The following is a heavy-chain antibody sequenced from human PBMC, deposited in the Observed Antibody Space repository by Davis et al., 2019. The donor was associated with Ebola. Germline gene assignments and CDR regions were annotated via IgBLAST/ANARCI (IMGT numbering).Heavy chain of an antibody. CDR2: IGDSSRTI. CDR1: GFSFNDYS. Sequence: GESLKISCAASGFSFNDYSINWVRQAPGKGLEWISYIGDSSRTIYYADSVKGRFTISRDDAKKSVYLQMNNLRAEDTAVYYCARDAVYDYVWGSNFDYWGQGTLVTVSS. J-gene: IGHJ4*02. CDR3: ARDAVYDYVWGSNFDY. V-gene: IGHV3-48*04. D-gene: IGHD3-16*01.